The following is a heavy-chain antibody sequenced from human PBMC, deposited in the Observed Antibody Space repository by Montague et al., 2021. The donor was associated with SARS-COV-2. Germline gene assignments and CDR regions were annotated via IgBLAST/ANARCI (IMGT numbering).Heavy chain of an antibody. D-gene: IGHD5-24*01. Sequence: SETLSLTCSVSGGSISSDYWSWIRQSPGKGLEWIGYIYYRGTTNYNPSLKSRVTFSVDTSKNQFSLKLISVTVADTAVYFCAREDRWNWFDPWGQGVLVTVPS. CDR3: AREDRWNWFDP. V-gene: IGHV4-59*01. CDR2: IYYRGTT. J-gene: IGHJ5*02. CDR1: GGSISSDY.